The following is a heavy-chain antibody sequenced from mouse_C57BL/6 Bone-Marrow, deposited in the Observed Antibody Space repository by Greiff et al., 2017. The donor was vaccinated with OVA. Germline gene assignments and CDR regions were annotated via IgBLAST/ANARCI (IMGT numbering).Heavy chain of an antibody. CDR3: ARSLNYYGSSYVY. Sequence: VQLQQSGAELVRPGTSVKMSCKASGYTFTNYWIGWAKQRPGHGLEWIGDIYPGGGYTNYNEKFKGKATLTADKSSSTAYMQFSSLTSEDSAIYYCARSLNYYGSSYVYWGQGTTLTVSS. D-gene: IGHD1-1*01. CDR2: IYPGGGYT. V-gene: IGHV1-63*01. J-gene: IGHJ2*01. CDR1: GYTFTNYW.